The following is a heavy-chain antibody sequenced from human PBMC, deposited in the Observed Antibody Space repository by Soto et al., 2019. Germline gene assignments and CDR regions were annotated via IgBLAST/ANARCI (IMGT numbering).Heavy chain of an antibody. D-gene: IGHD6-19*01. CDR2: IYYTGNA. CDR3: ARPPLPAGASMDAVDS. V-gene: IGHV4-59*01. J-gene: IGHJ3*02. Sequence: QVQLQESGPGLVKPSETLSLTCTVSGGSIGSYYWSWLRQPPGMGLEWIGYIYYTGNAIYSPSLTRRVTMSVDTSKNQFSLTVMSVTAADTAVYYSARPPLPAGASMDAVDSWGQGTVVSVSS. CDR1: GGSIGSYY.